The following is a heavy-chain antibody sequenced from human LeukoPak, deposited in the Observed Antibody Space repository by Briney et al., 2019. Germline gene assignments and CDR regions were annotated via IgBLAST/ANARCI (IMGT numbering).Heavy chain of an antibody. CDR3: AAGIAVYMDV. D-gene: IGHD6-19*01. CDR1: GYTFTSYG. CDR2: INPNSGGT. J-gene: IGHJ6*03. Sequence: ASVKVSCKASGYTFTSYGISWVRQAPGQGLEWMGWINPNSGGTNYAQKFQGRVTMTRDTSISTAYMELSRLRSDDTAVYYCAAGIAVYMDVWGKGTTVTISS. V-gene: IGHV1-2*02.